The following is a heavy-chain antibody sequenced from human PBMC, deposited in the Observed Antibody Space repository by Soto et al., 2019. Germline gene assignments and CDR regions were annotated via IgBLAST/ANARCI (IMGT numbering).Heavy chain of an antibody. CDR1: GGSFSGYY. J-gene: IGHJ4*02. Sequence: QVQLQQWGAGLFKPSETLSLTCAVYGGSFSGYYWSWIRQPPGKGLEWIGEINQSGSTNYNPSLKSRVTISVDTSKNQFSLKLSSVTAADTAVYYCARGYSFDYWGQGTLVTVSS. CDR3: ARGYSFDY. D-gene: IGHD2-21*01. CDR2: INQSGST. V-gene: IGHV4-34*01.